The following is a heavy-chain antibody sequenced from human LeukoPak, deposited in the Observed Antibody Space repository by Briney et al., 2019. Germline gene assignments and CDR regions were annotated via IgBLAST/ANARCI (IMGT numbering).Heavy chain of an antibody. CDR1: SASMSSNY. J-gene: IGHJ4*02. D-gene: IGHD6-19*01. CDR2: ISHTGNT. Sequence: PSQTLSLAWNLSSASMSSNYWSWVRHLPGRGREWIGIISHTGNTNYRPSLESRVTMTVDASKNQFSMRVHFVSAADTAVYYCASTRRAAVAGRFDSWGQGTLVTVSS. CDR3: ASTRRAAVAGRFDS. V-gene: IGHV4-4*09.